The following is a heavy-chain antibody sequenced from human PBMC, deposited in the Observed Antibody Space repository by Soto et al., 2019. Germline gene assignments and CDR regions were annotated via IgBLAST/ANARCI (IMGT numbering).Heavy chain of an antibody. CDR2: ISKDSGRAT. J-gene: IGHJ4*02. Sequence: PGGSLRLSCAASGFIFRDWFMSWIRQAPGKGLEWISYISKDSGRATRYADSVKGRYTISRDNSKNTLYLQMNSLRAEDTAVYYCAKDPGGQAVALDYWGQGT. V-gene: IGHV3-11*04. CDR3: AKDPGGQAVALDY. D-gene: IGHD6-19*01. CDR1: GFIFRDWF.